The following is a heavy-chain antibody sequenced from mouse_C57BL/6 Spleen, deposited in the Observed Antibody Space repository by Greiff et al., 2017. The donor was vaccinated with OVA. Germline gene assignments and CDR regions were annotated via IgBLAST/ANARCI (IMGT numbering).Heavy chain of an antibody. J-gene: IGHJ2*01. CDR1: GYTFTDYN. Sequence: EVMLMESGPELVKPGASVKMSCKASGYTFTDYNMHWVKQSHGKSLEWIGYINPNNGGTSYNQKFKGKATLTVNKSSSTDYMELRSLTSEDSAVDCGARGGLTDFDYWGQGTTLTVSS. CDR2: INPNNGGT. D-gene: IGHD2-13*01. V-gene: IGHV1-22*01. CDR3: ARGGLTDFDY.